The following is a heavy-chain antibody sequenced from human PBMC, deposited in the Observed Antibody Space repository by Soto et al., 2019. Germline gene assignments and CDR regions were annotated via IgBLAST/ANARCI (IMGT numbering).Heavy chain of an antibody. J-gene: IGHJ6*03. CDR3: ARVGFGYYNSGNYYYYMDV. V-gene: IGHV4-59*01. CDR1: GGSTSVYY. Sequence: HVQLQESGPGLVKPSETLSLTCSVSGGSTSVYYWTWIRQSPGKGLECIGYIYDNGNANYSPSLKSRVTMSLDTSTNHFSLKMTSVTAADTAVYYCARVGFGYYNSGNYYYYMDVWGKGTTVTVSS. CDR2: IYDNGNA. D-gene: IGHD1-1*01.